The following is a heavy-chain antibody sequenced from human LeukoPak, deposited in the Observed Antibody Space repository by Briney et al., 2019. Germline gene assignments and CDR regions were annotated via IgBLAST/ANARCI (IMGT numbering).Heavy chain of an antibody. J-gene: IGHJ4*02. Sequence: PGGSLRLSCAASAFTFDDYALHWVRHAPGKGLEWVSGIRWNSGSIDYADSVKGRFTISRDNAKNSLYLQMNSLRAEDTALYYCAKGGSYLGEELDYWGQGTLVTVSS. CDR3: AKGGSYLGEELDY. CDR1: AFTFDDYA. CDR2: IRWNSGSI. D-gene: IGHD1-26*01. V-gene: IGHV3-9*01.